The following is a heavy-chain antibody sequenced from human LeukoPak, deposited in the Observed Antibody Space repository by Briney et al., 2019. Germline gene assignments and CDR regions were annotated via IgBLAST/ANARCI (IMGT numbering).Heavy chain of an antibody. Sequence: PRRSPSLSCAASGFTFDDYAMYWVRQAPGKGLEWVSGISWNSGSIGYADSARGRFTISRDNAKNSLYLQMNSLRPEDTALYYFAKDSTHGSPRTGSCGMDVWGKGTTVTVSS. CDR1: GFTFDDYA. CDR2: ISWNSGSI. V-gene: IGHV3-9*01. CDR3: AKDSTHGSPRTGSCGMDV. D-gene: IGHD1-14*01. J-gene: IGHJ6*04.